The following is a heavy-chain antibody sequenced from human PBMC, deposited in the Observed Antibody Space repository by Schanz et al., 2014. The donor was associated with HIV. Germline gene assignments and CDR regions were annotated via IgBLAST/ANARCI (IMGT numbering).Heavy chain of an antibody. J-gene: IGHJ4*02. CDR1: RFTFSSFG. V-gene: IGHV3-30*18. CDR2: ISYDGRNK. CDR3: AKDQGDVTGTPFDY. Sequence: QEQLVESGGGVVQPGRSLRLSCAASRFTFSSFGMHWVRQAPGKGLEWVAVISYDGRNKYYADSVKGRFTISRDNSKNTLFLQMNSLRAEDTAMYYCAKDQGDVTGTPFDYWGQGTLVTVSS. D-gene: IGHD1-20*01.